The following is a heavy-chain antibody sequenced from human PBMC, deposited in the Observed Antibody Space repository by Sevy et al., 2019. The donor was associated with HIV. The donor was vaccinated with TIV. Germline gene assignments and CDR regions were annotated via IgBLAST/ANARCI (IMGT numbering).Heavy chain of an antibody. V-gene: IGHV3-7*04. CDR2: IKQDGSEK. CDR3: ARAYYDFWSGYSNFDY. CDR1: GFTFSSYW. J-gene: IGHJ4*02. D-gene: IGHD3-3*01. Sequence: GGSLRLSCAASGFTFSSYWMSWVRQAPGKGLGWVANIKQDGSEKYYVDSVKGRFTISRDNAKNSLYLQMNSLRAEDTAVYYCARAYYDFWSGYSNFDYWGQGTLVTVSS.